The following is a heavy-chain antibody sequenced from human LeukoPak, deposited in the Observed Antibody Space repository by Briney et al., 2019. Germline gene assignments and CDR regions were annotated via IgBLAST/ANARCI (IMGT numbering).Heavy chain of an antibody. CDR3: ARDRYSGSYSDY. V-gene: IGHV4-61*01. CDR1: GGSISSNSYY. Sequence: KPSETLSLTCTVSGGSISSNSYYWGWIRQPPGKGLEWIGYIYYSGSTNYNPSLKSRVTISVDTSKNQFSLKVSSVTAADTAVYYCARDRYSGSYSDYWGQGTVVTVSS. CDR2: IYYSGST. J-gene: IGHJ4*02. D-gene: IGHD1-26*01.